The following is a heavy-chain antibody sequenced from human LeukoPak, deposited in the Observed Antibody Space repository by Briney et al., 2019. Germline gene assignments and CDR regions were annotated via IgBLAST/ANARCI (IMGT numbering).Heavy chain of an antibody. D-gene: IGHD6-6*01. CDR2: ITDSGGST. CDR3: AKGSSSSRPYYFDY. Sequence: GGSLRLSCAASGFSFSSYAMSWVRQAPGKGLEWVSAITDSGGSTYHADSVKGRFTISRDNSKDTLFLQMNSLRVEDTAVYYCAKGSSSSRPYYFDYWGQGTLVTVSS. CDR1: GFSFSSYA. V-gene: IGHV3-23*01. J-gene: IGHJ4*02.